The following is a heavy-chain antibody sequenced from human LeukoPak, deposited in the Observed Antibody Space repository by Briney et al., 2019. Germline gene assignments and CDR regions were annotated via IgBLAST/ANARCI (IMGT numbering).Heavy chain of an antibody. CDR2: ISSSGSTI. J-gene: IGHJ6*02. CDR1: GFTFSSYE. V-gene: IGHV3-48*03. CDR3: ARLFYYDSSGVYGIDV. Sequence: PGGSLRLSCAASGFTFSSYEMNWVRQATGKGLGWVSYISSSGSTIYYADSVKGRFTISRDNAKNSLYLQMNSLRVEDTAVYYCARLFYYDSSGVYGIDVWGQGTTVTVSS. D-gene: IGHD3-22*01.